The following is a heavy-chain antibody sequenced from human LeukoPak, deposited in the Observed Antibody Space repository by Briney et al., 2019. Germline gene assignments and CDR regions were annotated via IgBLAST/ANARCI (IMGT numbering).Heavy chain of an antibody. V-gene: IGHV3-13*01. D-gene: IGHD3-3*01. J-gene: IGHJ2*01. Sequence: PGGSPRLSCAASGFNFNAYDMHWVRQVPGKSLEWVAAIGTHGDTYYGDSMKGRFTISRDNAKKSLYLQMNCLRAGDTAVYYCARDRGYDFWSGSFDLWGRGALVTVSS. CDR2: IGTHGDT. CDR1: GFNFNAYD. CDR3: ARDRGYDFWSGSFDL.